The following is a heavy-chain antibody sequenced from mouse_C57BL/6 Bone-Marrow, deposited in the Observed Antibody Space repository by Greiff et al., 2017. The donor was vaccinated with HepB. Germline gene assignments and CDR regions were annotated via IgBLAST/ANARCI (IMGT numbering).Heavy chain of an antibody. CDR2: IDPANGNT. V-gene: IGHV14-3*01. CDR1: GFNIKNTY. CDR3: ARRGYYGSSPRGEGY. Sequence: EVKLVESVAELVRPGASVKLSCTASGFNIKNTYMHWVKQRPEQGLEWIGRIDPANGNTKYAPKFQGKATITADTSSNTAYLQLSSLTSEDAAIYYCARRGYYGSSPRGEGYWGQGTTLTVSS. J-gene: IGHJ2*01. D-gene: IGHD1-1*01.